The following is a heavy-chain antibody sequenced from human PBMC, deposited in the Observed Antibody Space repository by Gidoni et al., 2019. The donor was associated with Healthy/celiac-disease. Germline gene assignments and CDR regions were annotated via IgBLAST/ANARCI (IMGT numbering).Heavy chain of an antibody. CDR2: IKSKTDGGTT. CDR1: GFTLSNAW. J-gene: IGHJ4*02. D-gene: IGHD6-6*01. CDR3: TTETPLPIGQLGGEGY. V-gene: IGHV3-15*01. Sequence: EVQLVESGGGLVKPGGSLRLSCAASGFTLSNAWMSWVRQAPGKGLEWVCLIKSKTDGGTTDYAAPVKGRFTISRDDSKNTLYLQMNRLKTEDTAVYYCTTETPLPIGQLGGEGYWGQGTLVTVSS.